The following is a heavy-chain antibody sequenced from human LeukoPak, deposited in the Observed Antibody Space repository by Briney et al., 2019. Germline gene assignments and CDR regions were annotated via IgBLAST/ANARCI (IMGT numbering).Heavy chain of an antibody. CDR2: IYYSGST. D-gene: IGHD5-24*01. J-gene: IGHJ4*02. V-gene: IGHV4-59*08. CDR3: ARHRLTIWLPSRPLFDY. CDR1: GGSISSYY. Sequence: KSSETLSLTCTVSGGSISSYYWSWIRQPPGKGLEWIGYIYYSGSTNYNPSLKSRVTISVDTSKNQFSLKLSSVTAADTVVYYCARHRLTIWLPSRPLFDYWGQGTLVTVSS.